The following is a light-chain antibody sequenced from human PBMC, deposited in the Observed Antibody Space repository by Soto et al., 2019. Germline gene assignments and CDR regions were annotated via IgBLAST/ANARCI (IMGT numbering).Light chain of an antibody. J-gene: IGLJ2*01. Sequence: QPVLTQSPAASASLGASVKLTCTLSSGHSSYAIAWHQQQPEKGPRYLMKLSSDGSHSQGDGIPDRFSGSISGAERYLTISSLQSEDEADYYCQTWDTGARVVFGGGTKLTVL. CDR1: SGHSSYA. CDR3: QTWDTGARVV. V-gene: IGLV4-69*01. CDR2: LSSDGSH.